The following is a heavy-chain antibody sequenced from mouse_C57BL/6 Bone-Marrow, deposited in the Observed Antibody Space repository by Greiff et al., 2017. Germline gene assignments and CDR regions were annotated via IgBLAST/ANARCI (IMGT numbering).Heavy chain of an antibody. CDR3: ASLPYWYFDV. CDR1: GYTFTDYY. V-gene: IGHV1-19*01. J-gene: IGHJ1*03. Sequence: EVQLQQPGPVLVKPGASVKMSCKASGYTFTDYYMNWVKQSHGKSLEWIGAINPYNGGTSYNQKFKGKATMTVDKSSSTAYMELNSLSSEDAAVYYCASLPYWYFDVWGTGTTVTVSS. CDR2: INPYNGGT.